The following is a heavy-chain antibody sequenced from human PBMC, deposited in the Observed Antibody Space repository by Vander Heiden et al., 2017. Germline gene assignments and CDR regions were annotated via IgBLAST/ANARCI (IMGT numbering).Heavy chain of an antibody. CDR3: AKDIRRYYDSSGEFDP. J-gene: IGHJ5*02. Sequence: EVQLVVSGVGLVQPGRSLRPPWAASGFTFDDYPLHWVRQAPGKGLEWVSGISWNSGSIGDADSVKGRFTISRDNAKNSLYLQMNSLRAEDTALYYCAKDIRRYYDSSGEFDPWGQGTLVTVSS. D-gene: IGHD3-22*01. V-gene: IGHV3-9*01. CDR2: ISWNSGSI. CDR1: GFTFDDYP.